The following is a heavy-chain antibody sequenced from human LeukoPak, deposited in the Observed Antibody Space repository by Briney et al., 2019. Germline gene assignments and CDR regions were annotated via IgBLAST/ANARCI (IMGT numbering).Heavy chain of an antibody. CDR3: ARDLGFVTMVRGVKENWFDP. CDR2: INHSGST. J-gene: IGHJ5*02. V-gene: IGHV4-34*01. D-gene: IGHD3-10*01. CDR1: GGSFSGYY. Sequence: SETLSLTCAVYGGSFSGYYWSWIRQPPGKGLEWIGEINHSGSTNYNPSLKSRVTISVDTSKNQFSLKLSSVTAADTAVYYCARDLGFVTMVRGVKENWFDPWGQGTLVTVSS.